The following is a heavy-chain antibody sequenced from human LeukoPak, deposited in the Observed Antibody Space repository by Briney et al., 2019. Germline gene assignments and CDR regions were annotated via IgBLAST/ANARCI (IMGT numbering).Heavy chain of an antibody. Sequence: SETLSLTCAVYGGSFSGYYWSWIRQPPGKGLEWIGSIYHSGSTCYNPSLKSRVTISVDTSKNQFSLKLSSVTAADTAVYYCARDPNNYDFWSGTENWFDPWGQGTLVTVSS. V-gene: IGHV4-34*01. J-gene: IGHJ5*02. CDR2: IYHSGST. CDR1: GGSFSGYY. D-gene: IGHD3-3*01. CDR3: ARDPNNYDFWSGTENWFDP.